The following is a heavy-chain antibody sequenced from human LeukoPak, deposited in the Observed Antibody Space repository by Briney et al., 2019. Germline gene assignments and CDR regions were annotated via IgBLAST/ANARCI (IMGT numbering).Heavy chain of an antibody. CDR2: INPSGGST. V-gene: IGHV1-46*01. J-gene: IGHJ4*02. D-gene: IGHD5-12*01. Sequence: ASVKVSCKASGYTFTSYHMHWVRQAPGQGLEWMGIINPSGGSTSYAQKFQGRVTMTRDTSTSTVYMELSSLRSEDTAVYYCARVRRDIVATTTKGYFDYWGQGTLVTVSS. CDR1: GYTFTSYH. CDR3: ARVRRDIVATTTKGYFDY.